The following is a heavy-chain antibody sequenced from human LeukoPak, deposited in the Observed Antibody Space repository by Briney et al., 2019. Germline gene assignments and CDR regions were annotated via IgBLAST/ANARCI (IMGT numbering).Heavy chain of an antibody. V-gene: IGHV3-74*01. CDR3: ARDLSPAGLFDY. Sequence: GGSLRLSCAASGFTFSNYWMHWVRQVPGKGLLWVSHISSDGSTTSYADSVKGRFTISRDNAKNTLYLQMNSLRAEDTAVYYCARDLSPAGLFDYWGQGTLVTVSS. J-gene: IGHJ4*02. CDR2: ISSDGSTT. CDR1: GFTFSNYW.